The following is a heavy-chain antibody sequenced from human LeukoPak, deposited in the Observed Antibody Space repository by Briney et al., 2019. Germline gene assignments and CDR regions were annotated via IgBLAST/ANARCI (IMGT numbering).Heavy chain of an antibody. CDR3: ARGGGKGATLFDY. CDR1: GGFISSGSYY. Sequence: PSETLSLTCTVSGGFISSGSYYWSWIRQPAGKGLEWIGRIYTSGSTNYNPSLKSRVTISVDTSKNQFSLKLSSVTAADTAVYYCARGGGKGATLFDYWGQGTLVTVSS. J-gene: IGHJ4*02. V-gene: IGHV4-61*02. D-gene: IGHD1-26*01. CDR2: IYTSGST.